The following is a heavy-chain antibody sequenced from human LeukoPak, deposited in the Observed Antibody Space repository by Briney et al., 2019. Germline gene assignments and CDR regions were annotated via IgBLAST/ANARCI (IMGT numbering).Heavy chain of an antibody. CDR3: ARSGVVPAATRHWYFDL. V-gene: IGHV4-59*12. Sequence: SETLSLTCTVSGGSISSYYWSWIRQPPGKGLEWIGYIYYSGSTNYNPSLKSRVTISVDTSKNQFSLKLSSVTAADTAVYYCARSGVVPAATRHWYFDLWGRGTLVTVSS. J-gene: IGHJ2*01. CDR1: GGSISSYY. CDR2: IYYSGST. D-gene: IGHD2-2*01.